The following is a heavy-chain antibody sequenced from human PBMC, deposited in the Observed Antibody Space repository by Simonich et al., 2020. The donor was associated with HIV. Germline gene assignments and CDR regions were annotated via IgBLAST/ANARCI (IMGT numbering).Heavy chain of an antibody. CDR3: ARLTAGGLGEYFQH. D-gene: IGHD6-13*01. J-gene: IGHJ1*01. V-gene: IGHV4-34*01. CDR2: LNHSGST. Sequence: QVQLQQWGAGLLKPSETLSLTCAVYGGSFSGYYWSWIRQPPGKGLEWIGELNHSGSTNYNPSLKSRVTISVDTSKNQFSLKLSSATAADTAVYYCARLTAGGLGEYFQHWGQGTLVTVSS. CDR1: GGSFSGYY.